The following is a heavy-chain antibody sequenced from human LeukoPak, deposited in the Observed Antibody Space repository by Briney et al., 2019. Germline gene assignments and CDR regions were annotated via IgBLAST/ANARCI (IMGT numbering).Heavy chain of an antibody. CDR1: GFTFSSYS. CDR3: ARAPDPDAFDI. CDR2: ISSSSSYI. V-gene: IGHV3-21*01. J-gene: IGHJ3*02. Sequence: PRGSLRLSCAASGFTFSSYSMNWVRQAPGKGLEWVSSISSSSSYIYYADSVKGRFTISRDNAKNSLYLQMNSLRAEDTAVYYCARAPDPDAFDIWGQGTMVTVSS.